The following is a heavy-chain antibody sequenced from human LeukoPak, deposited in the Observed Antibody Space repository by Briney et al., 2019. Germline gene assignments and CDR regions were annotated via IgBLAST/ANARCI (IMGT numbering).Heavy chain of an antibody. V-gene: IGHV1-2*02. Sequence: ASVKVSCKASGYTFTGYYIHWVRQAPGQGLEWMGWINPNSGGTKYAQKFQGRVTTTRDTSISTAYMELSRLISDDTAVYYCARAQTYCSGVTCYSDSWGQGTLVTVSS. J-gene: IGHJ4*02. CDR1: GYTFTGYY. CDR2: INPNSGGT. CDR3: ARAQTYCSGVTCYSDS. D-gene: IGHD2-15*01.